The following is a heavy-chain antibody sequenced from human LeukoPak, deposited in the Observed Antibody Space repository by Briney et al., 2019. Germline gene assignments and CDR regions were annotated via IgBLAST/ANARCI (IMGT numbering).Heavy chain of an antibody. V-gene: IGHV1-18*04. Sequence: GASVNVSCKASGFRFSSFGVSWVRQAPGQGLEWMGWISNYFGVTHYAEKFEDRVTMTVDTSTATVYMELRSLKYDGTAIYYCARDSDYSGNGNGDWFDPWGQGTVVIVSS. CDR3: ARDSDYSGNGNGDWFDP. CDR2: ISNYFGVT. D-gene: IGHD4-11*01. CDR1: GFRFSSFG. J-gene: IGHJ5*02.